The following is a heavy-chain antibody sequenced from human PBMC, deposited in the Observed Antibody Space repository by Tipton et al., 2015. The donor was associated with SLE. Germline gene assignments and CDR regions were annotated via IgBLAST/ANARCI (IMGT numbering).Heavy chain of an antibody. CDR1: GGSISSSSYY. CDR3: ARQYSSSSDYFDY. CDR2: IFYSGTT. D-gene: IGHD6-6*01. V-gene: IGHV4-39*01. Sequence: TLSLTCTVSGGSISSSSYYWGWIRQPPGKGLEWIGSIFYSGTTHYNPSLKSRVTISVDTSKNQFSLKLTSVTAADTAVYYCARQYSSSSDYFDYWGQGTLVTVSS. J-gene: IGHJ4*02.